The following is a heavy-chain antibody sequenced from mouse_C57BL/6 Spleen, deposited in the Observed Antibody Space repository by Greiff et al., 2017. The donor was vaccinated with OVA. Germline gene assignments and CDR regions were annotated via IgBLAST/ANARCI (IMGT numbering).Heavy chain of an antibody. Sequence: QVQLQQSGPELVKPGASVKISCKASGYAFSSSWMNWVKQRPGKGLEWIGRIYPGDGDTNYNGKFKGKATLTADKSSSTAYMQLSSLTSEYSAVYFCARGYDYGGGAMDYWGQGTSVTVSA. CDR3: ARGYDYGGGAMDY. D-gene: IGHD2-4*01. CDR2: IYPGDGDT. V-gene: IGHV1-82*01. CDR1: GYAFSSSW. J-gene: IGHJ4*01.